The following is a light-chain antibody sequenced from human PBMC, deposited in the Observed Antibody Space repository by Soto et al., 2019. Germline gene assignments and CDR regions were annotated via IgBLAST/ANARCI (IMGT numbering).Light chain of an antibody. CDR3: SSYTSSRTLV. V-gene: IGLV2-14*01. J-gene: IGLJ1*01. Sequence: QSALTQPASVSGSPGQSITISCTGTSSDVGGYNYVSWYQHHPGKAPKLMIYEVSNRPSGVSNRFSGSKSGNTASLTSSGLQAEDEADYYCSSYTSSRTLVFGTGTKLTVL. CDR2: EVS. CDR1: SSDVGGYNY.